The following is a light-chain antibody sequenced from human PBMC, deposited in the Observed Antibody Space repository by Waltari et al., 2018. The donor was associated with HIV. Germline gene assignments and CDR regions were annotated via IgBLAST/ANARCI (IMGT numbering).Light chain of an antibody. V-gene: IGLV1-47*01. CDR2: RNN. J-gene: IGLJ1*01. CDR1: SSNIGSNS. Sequence: QSVLTQPPSASGTPGQRVTISCSGSSSNIGSNSVYWYQQLPGTAPKLLIYRNNPPPSGVPDRFSGAKSGTSAALAISGVRSEDEADYYCAAWDDSLLYVFGTGTKVTVL. CDR3: AAWDDSLLYV.